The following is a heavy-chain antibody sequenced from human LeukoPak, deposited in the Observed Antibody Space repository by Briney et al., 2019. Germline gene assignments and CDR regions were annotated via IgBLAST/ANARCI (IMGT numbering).Heavy chain of an antibody. V-gene: IGHV3-66*01. CDR3: ARDQYSYAHAAH. CDR2: IYSGGII. D-gene: IGHD5-18*01. Sequence: PGGSLRLYCAASAFTVSSNYMSQVRQAPWKWPGWVLVIYSGGIIYYAASVKGRFTISRDNSKNTLHLQMISLRAEDTAVYYCARDQYSYAHAAHWGKGTLVTVS. J-gene: IGHJ4*02. CDR1: AFTVSSNY.